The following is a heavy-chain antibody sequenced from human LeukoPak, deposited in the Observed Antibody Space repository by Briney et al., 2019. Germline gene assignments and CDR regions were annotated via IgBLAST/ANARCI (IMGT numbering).Heavy chain of an antibody. J-gene: IGHJ4*02. D-gene: IGHD3-22*01. CDR2: ISSSSSYI. CDR1: GFTFSSYS. V-gene: IGHV3-21*01. Sequence: GGSLRLSCAASGFTFSSYSMNWVRQAPGKGLEWVSSISSSSSYIYHADSVKGRFTISRDNAKNSLYLQMNSLRAEDTAVYYCAKDRYDSSGMDYWGQGTLVTVSS. CDR3: AKDRYDSSGMDY.